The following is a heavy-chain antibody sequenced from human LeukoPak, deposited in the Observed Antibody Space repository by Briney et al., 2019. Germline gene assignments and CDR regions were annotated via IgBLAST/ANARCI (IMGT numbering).Heavy chain of an antibody. CDR3: ARDLIMGYYDSSGEFPFDY. CDR1: RYTFTGYY. Sequence: GASVKVSCKASRYTFTGYYMCWVRQAPGQRLEWMGWINAGNGNTKYSQEFQGRVTITRDTSASTAYMELSSLRSEDMAVYYCARDLIMGYYDSSGEFPFDYWGQGTLVTVSS. J-gene: IGHJ4*02. V-gene: IGHV1-3*03. D-gene: IGHD3-22*01. CDR2: INAGNGNT.